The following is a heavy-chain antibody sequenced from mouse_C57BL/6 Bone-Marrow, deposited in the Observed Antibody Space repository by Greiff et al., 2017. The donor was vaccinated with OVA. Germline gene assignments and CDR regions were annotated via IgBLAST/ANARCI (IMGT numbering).Heavy chain of an antibody. CDR3: ARSADSTTDYFDY. CDR2: IDPSDSYT. V-gene: IGHV1-69*01. CDR1: GYTFTSYW. Sequence: QVQLQQPGAELVMPGASVKLSCKASGYTFTSYWMHWVKQRPGQGLEWIGEIDPSDSYTNYNQKFKGKSTLTVDKSSSTAYMQLSSLTSEDSAVYYCARSADSTTDYFDYWGQGTTLTVSS. J-gene: IGHJ2*01. D-gene: IGHD1-1*01.